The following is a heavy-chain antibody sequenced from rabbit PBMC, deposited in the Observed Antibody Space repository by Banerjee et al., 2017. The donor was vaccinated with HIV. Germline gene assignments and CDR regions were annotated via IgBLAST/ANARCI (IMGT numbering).Heavy chain of an antibody. CDR3: ARDLTGVIGWNFDL. V-gene: IGHV1S45*01. D-gene: IGHD1-1*01. Sequence: QEQLEESGGDLVKPEGSLTLTCKASGIDFSSYWMCWVRQAPGKGPEWIACINTSSGNTVYASWAKGRFTISKTSSTTVTLQMTSLTAADTATYFCARDLTGVIGWNFDLWGPGTLVTVS. J-gene: IGHJ4*01. CDR1: GIDFSSYW. CDR2: INTSSGNT.